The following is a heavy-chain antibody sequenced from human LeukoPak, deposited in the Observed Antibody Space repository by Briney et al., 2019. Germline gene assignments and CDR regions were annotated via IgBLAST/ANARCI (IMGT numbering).Heavy chain of an antibody. CDR2: ITSSSSYT. Sequence: GGSLRLSCAAPGITFSNYNMNWVRQAPGKGLEWISSITSSSSYTLYADSVKGRFTISRDNSKNTLYLQMNSLRVEDTAVYYCARDSSMLRGPLVIYYFDFWGQGTLVTVSS. J-gene: IGHJ4*02. CDR3: ARDSSMLRGPLVIYYFDF. CDR1: GITFSNYN. D-gene: IGHD3-10*01. V-gene: IGHV3-21*04.